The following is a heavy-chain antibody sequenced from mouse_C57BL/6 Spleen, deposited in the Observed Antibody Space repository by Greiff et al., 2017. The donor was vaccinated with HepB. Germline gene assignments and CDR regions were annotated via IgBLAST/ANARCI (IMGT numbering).Heavy chain of an antibody. D-gene: IGHD1-1*01. Sequence: VQLQQSGTVLARPGASVKMSCKTSGYTFTSYWMHWVKQRPGQGLEWIGAIYPGNSDTSYNQKFKGKAKLTAVTSASTAYMELSSLTNEDSAVYYCTRSSTVPLYAMDYWGQGTSVTVSS. CDR3: TRSSTVPLYAMDY. J-gene: IGHJ4*01. CDR1: GYTFTSYW. V-gene: IGHV1-5*01. CDR2: IYPGNSDT.